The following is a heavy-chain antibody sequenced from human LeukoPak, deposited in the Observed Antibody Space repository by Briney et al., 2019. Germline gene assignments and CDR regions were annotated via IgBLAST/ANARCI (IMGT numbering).Heavy chain of an antibody. J-gene: IGHJ6*02. CDR1: GGSISSYY. Sequence: SETLSLTCTVSGGSISSYYWSWIRQPPGKGLEWIGYIYDSGSTNYNPSLKSRVTISVDTSKNQFSLKLSSVTAADTAVYYCARVGGTNYYYYGMDVWGQGTTVTVS. D-gene: IGHD2-2*01. CDR2: IYDSGST. CDR3: ARVGGTNYYYYGMDV. V-gene: IGHV4-59*01.